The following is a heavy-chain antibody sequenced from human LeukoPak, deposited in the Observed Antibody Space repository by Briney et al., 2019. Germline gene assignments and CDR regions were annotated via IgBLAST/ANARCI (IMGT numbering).Heavy chain of an antibody. V-gene: IGHV4-30-2*01. J-gene: IGHJ4*02. CDR1: GGSISSGGYY. CDR2: INHSGST. Sequence: SQTLSLTCTVSGGSISSGGYYWSWIRQPPGKGLEWIGEINHSGSTNYNPSLKSRVTISVDTSKNQFSLKLSSVTAADTAVYYCARGRVGATPIDYWGQGTLVTVSS. D-gene: IGHD1-26*01. CDR3: ARGRVGATPIDY.